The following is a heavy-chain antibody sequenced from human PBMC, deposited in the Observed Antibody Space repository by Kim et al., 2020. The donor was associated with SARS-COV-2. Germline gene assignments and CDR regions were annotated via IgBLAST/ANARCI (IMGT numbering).Heavy chain of an antibody. CDR2: IHTGGSS. Sequence: SETLSLTCSVSGDSFGNYHWSWIRQTPGKELEWIGYIHTGGSSNYNPSLKSRLTFAVDTSTNHFSLKLNSVTAADTAIYYCGRMDYNAIQSFIIDYWGPGTLVTVSA. CDR3: GRMDYNAIQSFIIDY. J-gene: IGHJ4*02. CDR1: GDSFGNYH. D-gene: IGHD3-10*01. V-gene: IGHV4-4*09.